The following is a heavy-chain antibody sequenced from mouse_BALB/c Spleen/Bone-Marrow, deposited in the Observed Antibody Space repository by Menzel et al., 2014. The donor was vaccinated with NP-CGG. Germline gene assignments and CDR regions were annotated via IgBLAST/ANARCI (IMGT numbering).Heavy chain of an antibody. Sequence: VQLQQSGPELVKPGASVKMSCKTSGYTFTEYTMHWVKQSHGESLQWIGGINPYNGGTTYNQKFKGKATLTVDKSSSTAYMELRSLTSEDSAVYYCARSLDGYYGYWGQGTTLTVTS. J-gene: IGHJ2*01. V-gene: IGHV1-22*01. CDR1: GYTFTEYT. D-gene: IGHD2-3*01. CDR2: INPYNGGT. CDR3: ARSLDGYYGY.